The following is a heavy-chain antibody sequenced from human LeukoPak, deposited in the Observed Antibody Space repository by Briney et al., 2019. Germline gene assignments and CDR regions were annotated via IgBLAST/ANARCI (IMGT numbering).Heavy chain of an antibody. CDR2: IVVGSGNT. D-gene: IGHD3-10*01. CDR1: GFTFTSST. V-gene: IGHV1-58*02. CDR3: AGTPWFGELTLDY. J-gene: IGHJ4*02. Sequence: TSVKVSCTASGFTFTSSTIQWVRQARGQRLEWIGWIVVGSGNTNYAQKFQERVIITRDMSTPTVYMELSSLRSEDTAVYYCAGTPWFGELTLDYWGQGILVTVSS.